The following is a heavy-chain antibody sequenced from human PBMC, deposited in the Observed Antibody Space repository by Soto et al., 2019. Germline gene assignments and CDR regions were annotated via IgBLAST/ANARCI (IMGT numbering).Heavy chain of an antibody. CDR2: TYYRSKWYN. J-gene: IGHJ5*02. D-gene: IGHD6-13*01. CDR3: ARGLYSSSWHLNWFDP. CDR1: GDSVSSNSAA. Sequence: QTLSLTCAISGDSVSSNSAAWNWIRQSPSRGLEWLGRTYYRSKWYNDYAVSVKSRITINPDTSKNQFFLQLNSVTPEDTAVYYCARGLYSSSWHLNWFDPWGQGTLVTVSS. V-gene: IGHV6-1*01.